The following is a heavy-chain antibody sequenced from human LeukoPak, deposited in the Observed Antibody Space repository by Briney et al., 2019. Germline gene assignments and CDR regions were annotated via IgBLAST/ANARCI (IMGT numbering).Heavy chain of an antibody. V-gene: IGHV3-7*01. J-gene: IGHJ4*02. Sequence: GGSLRLSCAASGFTFSSYWMTWVRQAPGKGLEWVANIKHDGNEKYYVDSVKGRFTISRDNTKSSLYLQMDSLRAEDTAVYYCARDKVVGPTICDYWGLGTLVTVSS. CDR2: IKHDGNEK. D-gene: IGHD1-26*01. CDR1: GFTFSSYW. CDR3: ARDKVVGPTICDY.